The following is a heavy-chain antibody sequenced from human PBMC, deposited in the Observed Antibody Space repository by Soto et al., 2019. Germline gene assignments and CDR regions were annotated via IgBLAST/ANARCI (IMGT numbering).Heavy chain of an antibody. CDR3: ARGDRGAFDM. CDR2: IHSDGSST. CDR1: GFTFSYYW. D-gene: IGHD1-26*01. J-gene: IGHJ3*02. V-gene: IGHV3-74*03. Sequence: EVQLVESGGGLVQPGESLRLSCAASGFTFSYYWMHWVRQAPGKGLVWVSRIHSDGSSTTYADSVKGRFTISRDNARNTVYLQMYSLRVEDTAVYYCARGDRGAFDMWGQGTVVTVSS.